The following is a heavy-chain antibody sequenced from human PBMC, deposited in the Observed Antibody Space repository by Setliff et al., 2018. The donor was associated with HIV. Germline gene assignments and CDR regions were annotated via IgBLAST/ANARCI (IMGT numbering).Heavy chain of an antibody. CDR3: TRAGKAFDY. CDR1: GFTFSKTW. V-gene: IGHV3-15*01. Sequence: GGSLRLSCAASGFTFSKTWMSWVRQAPGKGLEWVGRIKSKTDGGTTEYAASVKGRFTISRDDSKSIAYLQMNSLKTEDTAVYYCTRAGKAFDYWGQGTLVTVSS. CDR2: IKSKTDGGTT. J-gene: IGHJ4*02.